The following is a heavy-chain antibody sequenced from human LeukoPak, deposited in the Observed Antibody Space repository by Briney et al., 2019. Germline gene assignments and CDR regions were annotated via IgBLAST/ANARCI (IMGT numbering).Heavy chain of an antibody. D-gene: IGHD6-6*01. V-gene: IGHV4-59*01. Sequence: SETLSLTCSVSGGSINSNYWSWIRQPPGKGLEWIGYIYYSGSTNYNPSLKSRVTISIDTSKEQFSLKLSSVTAADTAVYYCARTIEYSSSSGYHYYYMDVWGKGTTVTVSS. CDR1: GGSINSNY. J-gene: IGHJ6*03. CDR3: ARTIEYSSSSGYHYYYMDV. CDR2: IYYSGST.